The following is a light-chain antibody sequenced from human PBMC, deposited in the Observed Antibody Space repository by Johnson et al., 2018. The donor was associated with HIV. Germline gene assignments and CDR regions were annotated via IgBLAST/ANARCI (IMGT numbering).Light chain of an antibody. Sequence: VLTQPPSVSAAPGQKVTISCFGSDSNIGNNYVSWYQQLPGTAPKLLIYDNDKRPSGIPDRFSGSKSGTSATMGITGLQQGDEADYYCGTWVSSLSVYVFGTGTKVTVL. J-gene: IGLJ1*01. CDR2: DND. V-gene: IGLV1-51*01. CDR3: GTWVSSLSVYV. CDR1: DSNIGNNY.